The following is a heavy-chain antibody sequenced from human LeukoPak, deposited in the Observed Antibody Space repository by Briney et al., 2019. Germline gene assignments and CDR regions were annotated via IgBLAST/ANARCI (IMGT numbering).Heavy chain of an antibody. D-gene: IGHD2-15*01. CDR2: IRYDGGNK. CDR3: AKDRSRDLVVGYNWFDP. V-gene: IGHV3-30*02. CDR1: GFTFSSYG. Sequence: PGGSLRLSCAASGFTFSSYGMLWLRQAPGKGLEGVAFIRYDGGNKYYTDPVKGRFTISRENSKNTLYLQMNSLRAEDTAGYYCAKDRSRDLVVGYNWFDPWGQGTLVIVSS. J-gene: IGHJ5*02.